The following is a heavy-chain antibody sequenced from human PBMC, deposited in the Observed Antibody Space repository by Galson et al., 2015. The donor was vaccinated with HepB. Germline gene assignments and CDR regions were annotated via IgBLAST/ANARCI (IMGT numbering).Heavy chain of an antibody. CDR1: GFTFSSYS. CDR2: ISSSSSTI. D-gene: IGHD3-10*01. V-gene: IGHV3-48*01. Sequence: SLRLSCAASGFTFSSYSMNWVRQAPGKGLEWVSYISSSSSTIYYADSVKGRFTISRDNAKNSLYLQMNSLRAEDTAVYYCARDSPTWFGESLDYWGQGTLVTVSS. CDR3: ARDSPTWFGESLDY. J-gene: IGHJ4*02.